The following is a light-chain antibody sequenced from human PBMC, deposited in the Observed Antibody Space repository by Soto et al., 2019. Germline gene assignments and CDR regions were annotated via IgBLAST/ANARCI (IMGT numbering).Light chain of an antibody. CDR3: HQYGGSTRT. V-gene: IGKV3-20*01. J-gene: IGKJ1*01. Sequence: IVLTQSPGTLSLSPGERATLSCRASQSVTTQLAWYQQKPGQAPRLIIHGASSRATGVPDRITGSGSGTDFTLSISRLEPEDFAVYYCHQYGGSTRTFGQGTKVEIK. CDR1: QSVTTQ. CDR2: GAS.